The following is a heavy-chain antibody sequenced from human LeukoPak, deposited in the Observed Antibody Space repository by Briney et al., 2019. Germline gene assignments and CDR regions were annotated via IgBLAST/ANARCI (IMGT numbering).Heavy chain of an antibody. CDR3: ARVEEQDRPSDV. J-gene: IGHJ6*02. Sequence: GGSLRLSCAASGFTFSRHSMNWVRQAPGKGLEWVAYISGSSSSLIRYVDSVKGRFTISRDNAKNSLYLQMNSLREEDTAVYYCARVEEQDRPSDVWGQGTTVTVSS. CDR1: GFTFSRHS. V-gene: IGHV3-48*02. D-gene: IGHD2-15*01. CDR2: ISGSSSSLI.